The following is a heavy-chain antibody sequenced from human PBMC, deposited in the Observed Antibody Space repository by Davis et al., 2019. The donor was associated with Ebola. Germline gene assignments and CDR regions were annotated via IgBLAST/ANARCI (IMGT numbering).Heavy chain of an antibody. J-gene: IGHJ3*01. CDR2: ISYDGSDK. Sequence: PGGSLRLSCAASGFTFSNYGMHWVRQAPGKGLEWVAVISYDGSDKYYADSVKGRFTISRDNSKNTLYLQMNSLRVEDTAIYYCAKDTSNVWFDVWGPGTMVTVSS. D-gene: IGHD6-19*01. CDR3: AKDTSNVWFDV. V-gene: IGHV3-30*18. CDR1: GFTFSNYG.